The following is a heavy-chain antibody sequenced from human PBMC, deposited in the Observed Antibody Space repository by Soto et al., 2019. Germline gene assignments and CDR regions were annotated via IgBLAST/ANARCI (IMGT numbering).Heavy chain of an antibody. CDR1: GFTFGSYA. D-gene: IGHD2-21*02. CDR2: LGGNGFTT. CDR3: ATFLVVTAGHY. V-gene: IGHV3-23*01. J-gene: IGHJ4*02. Sequence: EVQLLESGGGLVQPGGSLRLSCVVSGFTFGSYAMSWVRQAPEKGPEWVAILGGNGFTTYYADSVKGRFTISGDKSKNTLYLQMNSLRAEDTAVYYCATFLVVTAGHYWGQGTLVTVSS.